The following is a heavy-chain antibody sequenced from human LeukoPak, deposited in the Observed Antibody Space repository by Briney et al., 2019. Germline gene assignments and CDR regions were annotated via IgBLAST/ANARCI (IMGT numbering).Heavy chain of an antibody. CDR3: ARVWGTADY. Sequence: GGSLRLSCAASGFTFSSYGMSWVRQAPGKGLEWVSDISGSGSSTYYADSVRGRFTISRDTSKNTVYLQMNSLRDEDTAVYYCARVWGTADYWGQGTLVTVSS. CDR2: ISGSGSST. J-gene: IGHJ4*02. CDR1: GFTFSSYG. V-gene: IGHV3-23*01. D-gene: IGHD1-1*01.